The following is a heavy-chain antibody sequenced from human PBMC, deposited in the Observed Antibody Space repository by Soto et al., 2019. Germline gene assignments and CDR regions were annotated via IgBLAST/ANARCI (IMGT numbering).Heavy chain of an antibody. CDR1: GGTFRNYV. J-gene: IGHJ4*02. D-gene: IGHD1-7*01. V-gene: IGHV1-69*06. Sequence: QVQLVQSGAEVKTPGSSGKVSCKASGGTFRNYVVNWVRQAPGQGLEWMGRIIPISGAANYAQKFQGRVTITADTSTSTSYMELSSLRSEDTAVYYCARDMTRTVVTYFDFWGQGTLVTVSS. CDR3: ARDMTRTVVTYFDF. CDR2: IIPISGAA.